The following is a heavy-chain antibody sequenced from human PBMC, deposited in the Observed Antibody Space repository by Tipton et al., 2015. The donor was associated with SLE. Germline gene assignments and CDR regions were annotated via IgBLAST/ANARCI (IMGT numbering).Heavy chain of an antibody. CDR3: VKVGIRPPSHYLDY. D-gene: IGHD1-26*01. Sequence: GSLRLSCAASGFTFSSYGMHWVRKAPGKGLGWVAFIRYDGSIKQYADSVKGRFTISRDNSKNTLSLQMNSLRAEDTALYYCVKVGIRPPSHYLDYWGQGTLVTFSS. CDR2: IRYDGSIK. V-gene: IGHV3-30*02. CDR1: GFTFSSYG. J-gene: IGHJ4*02.